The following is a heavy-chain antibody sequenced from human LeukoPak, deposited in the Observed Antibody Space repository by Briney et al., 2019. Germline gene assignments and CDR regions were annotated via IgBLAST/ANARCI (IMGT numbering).Heavy chain of an antibody. D-gene: IGHD2-15*01. CDR3: ASLDCSGGSCYSIDY. CDR1: GGSFSGYY. Sequence: SETLSLTCAVYGGSFSGYYWSWIRQPPGKGLEWIGEINHSGSTNYNPSLKSRVTISVDTSKNQFSLKLSSVTAADTAVYYCASLDCSGGSCYSIDYWAREPWSPSPQ. J-gene: IGHJ4*02. V-gene: IGHV4-34*01. CDR2: INHSGST.